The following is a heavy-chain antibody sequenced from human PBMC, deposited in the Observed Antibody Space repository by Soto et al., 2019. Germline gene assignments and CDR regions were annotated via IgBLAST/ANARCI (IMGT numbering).Heavy chain of an antibody. CDR2: IYSGGGI. CDR3: GRARGLSGGSGRSGGWFDP. D-gene: IGHD6-19*01. CDR1: GFIGSTYH. Sequence: EVQLVESGGGLVQPGGSLRLSCAGSGFIGSTYHMSWVRQTPGKGLEWVSGIYSGGGIYYSDSVRGRFTISIDDSINTLYFQMDSLRVEDTAVYYCGRARGLSGGSGRSGGWFDPWGQGTLVTVSS. V-gene: IGHV3-53*01. J-gene: IGHJ5*02.